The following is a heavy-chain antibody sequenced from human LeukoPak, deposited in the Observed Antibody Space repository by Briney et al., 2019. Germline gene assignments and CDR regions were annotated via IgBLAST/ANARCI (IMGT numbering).Heavy chain of an antibody. J-gene: IGHJ3*02. Sequence: SGTLSLTCAVSGGSISNSNWWSWVRQPPGKELEWIGEIYHSGSTNYNPSLKSRVTISVDKSKNQFSLKLSSVTAADTAVYYCARSPDLGYCSGGSCYSGAFDIWGQGTMVTVSS. CDR2: IYHSGST. D-gene: IGHD2-15*01. CDR1: GGSISNSNW. V-gene: IGHV4-4*02. CDR3: ARSPDLGYCSGGSCYSGAFDI.